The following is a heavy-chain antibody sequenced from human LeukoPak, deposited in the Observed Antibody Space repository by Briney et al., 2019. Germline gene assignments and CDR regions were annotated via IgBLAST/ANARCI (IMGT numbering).Heavy chain of an antibody. J-gene: IGHJ4*02. V-gene: IGHV4-34*01. Sequence: KPSETLSLTCAVYGGSFSGYYWSWIRQPPGKGLEWIGEINHSGSTNYNPSLKSRVTISVDTSKNQFSLKLSSVTAADTAVYYCAGVGSQQLVHWGQGALVTVSS. CDR2: INHSGST. D-gene: IGHD6-13*01. CDR1: GGSFSGYY. CDR3: AGVGSQQLVH.